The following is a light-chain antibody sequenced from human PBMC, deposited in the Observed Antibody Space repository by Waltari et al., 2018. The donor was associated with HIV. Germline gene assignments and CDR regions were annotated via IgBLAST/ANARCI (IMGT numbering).Light chain of an antibody. CDR1: QSISEY. CDR3: QQSYSTPLT. V-gene: IGKV1-39*01. CDR2: VAS. J-gene: IGKJ4*01. Sequence: DIQMTQSPSSLSASIGDTVTITCRASQSISEYLNWYQETPGNAPKLLIYVASSLQIGVPSRFSGSGSGTDFTLTISNLQPEDFATYFCQQSYSTPLTFGAGTKVGIK.